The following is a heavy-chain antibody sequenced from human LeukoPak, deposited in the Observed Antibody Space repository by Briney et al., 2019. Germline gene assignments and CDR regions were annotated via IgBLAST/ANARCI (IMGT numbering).Heavy chain of an antibody. V-gene: IGHV3-53*01. D-gene: IGHD3-22*01. Sequence: PGGSLRLSCGASGFTVSSIHMVWVRQAPGKGLEWVSVTYTGGNSYYADSVKGRFIISRDISKNTLYLQMHSLRAEDSALYYCARGGRGSAAVVAPRSFDIWGQGTMVTVSS. J-gene: IGHJ3*02. CDR3: ARGGRGSAAVVAPRSFDI. CDR1: GFTVSSIH. CDR2: TYTGGNS.